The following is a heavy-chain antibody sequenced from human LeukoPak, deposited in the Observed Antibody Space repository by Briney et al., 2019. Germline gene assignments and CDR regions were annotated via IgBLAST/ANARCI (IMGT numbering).Heavy chain of an antibody. J-gene: IGHJ4*02. CDR3: GRRAYSSGWYYFDY. CDR1: GFTFSSYA. D-gene: IGHD6-19*01. CDR2: ISGSGGST. Sequence: GGSLRLSCAASGFTFSSYAMSWVRQAPGKGLEWVSAISGSGGSTFYADSVKGRFTISRDNSKNTLYLQMNSLRAEDTAVYYCGRRAYSSGWYYFDYWGQGTLVTVSS. V-gene: IGHV3-23*01.